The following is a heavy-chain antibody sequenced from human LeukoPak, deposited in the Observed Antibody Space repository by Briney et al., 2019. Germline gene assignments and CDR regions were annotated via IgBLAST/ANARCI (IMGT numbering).Heavy chain of an antibody. D-gene: IGHD3-10*01. J-gene: IGHJ6*02. Sequence: GGSLRLSCAASGFTFSSYAMSWVRQAPGKGLEWVSAISGSGGSTYYADCVKGRFTISRDNSKNTLYLQMNSLRAEDTAVYYCAKDLFGEAARPNYYYYGMDVWGQGTTVTVSS. V-gene: IGHV3-23*01. CDR3: AKDLFGEAARPNYYYYGMDV. CDR2: ISGSGGST. CDR1: GFTFSSYA.